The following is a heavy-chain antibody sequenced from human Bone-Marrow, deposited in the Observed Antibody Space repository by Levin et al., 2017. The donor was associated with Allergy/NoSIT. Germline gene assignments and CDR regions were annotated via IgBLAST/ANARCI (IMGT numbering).Heavy chain of an antibody. J-gene: IGHJ4*02. D-gene: IGHD3-3*01. CDR3: SAHYDFWSGYFSSTYYFDF. CDR2: IKSKTDGETT. Sequence: PGGSLRLSCAASGFTFTNAWMSWVRQAPGKGLEWLGRIKSKTDGETTDYAAPVKGRFTISRDDSEKTLYLQMNSLKTEDTAMYYCSAHYDFWSGYFSSTYYFDFWGQGTLVTVSS. V-gene: IGHV3-15*01. CDR1: GFTFTNAW.